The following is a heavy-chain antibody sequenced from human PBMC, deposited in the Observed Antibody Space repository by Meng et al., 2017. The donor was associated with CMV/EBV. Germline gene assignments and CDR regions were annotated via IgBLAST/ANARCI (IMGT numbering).Heavy chain of an antibody. D-gene: IGHD3-10*01. CDR3: AREPTYYYGSGIYSYYYGMDV. Sequence: GGSLRLSCAASGFTFSSYNMNWVRQAPGKGLEWVSSISSSSSYIYYADSVKGRFTISRDNAKNSLHLQMNSLRAEDTAVYYCAREPTYYYGSGIYSYYYGMDVWGQGTTVTVSS. CDR2: ISSSSSYI. J-gene: IGHJ6*02. V-gene: IGHV3-21*01. CDR1: GFTFSSYN.